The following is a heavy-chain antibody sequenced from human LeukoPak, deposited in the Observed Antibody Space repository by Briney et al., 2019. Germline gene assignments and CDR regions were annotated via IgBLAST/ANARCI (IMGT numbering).Heavy chain of an antibody. CDR2: IIPIFGTA. J-gene: IGHJ3*02. Sequence: SVKVSCKASGGTFSSYAISWVRQAPGQGLEWMGGIIPIFGTANYAQKFQGRVTITADESTSTAYMELSSLRSEDTAVYYCAREELGKYAFDIWGQGTMVTVSS. D-gene: IGHD7-27*01. V-gene: IGHV1-69*01. CDR3: AREELGKYAFDI. CDR1: GGTFSSYA.